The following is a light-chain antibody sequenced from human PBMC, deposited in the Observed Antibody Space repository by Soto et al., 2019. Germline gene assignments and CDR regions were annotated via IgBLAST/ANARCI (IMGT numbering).Light chain of an antibody. V-gene: IGLV2-8*01. CDR1: SSDVGGYNF. CDR3: ASYAGGNKG. Sequence: QSALTQPPSASGSPGQSVTISCTGTSSDVGGYNFVSWYQQHPGKAPKLVIYEVNKRPSVVPDRFSGSKSGNTSSLTVSGLLPEDEADYYCASYAGGNKGFGTGNKVTVL. J-gene: IGLJ1*01. CDR2: EVN.